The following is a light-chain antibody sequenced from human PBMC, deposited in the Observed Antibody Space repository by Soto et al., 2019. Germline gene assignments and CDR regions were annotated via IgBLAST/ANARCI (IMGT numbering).Light chain of an antibody. Sequence: EIVMTQSPATLSVSPGERATLSCRASQSVSSNLAWYQQKPGQAPRPLIYDASNRATGIPARFSGSGSGTGFTLTISSLEPEDFAVYYCQQRSNWLITFGQGTRLEIK. CDR2: DAS. J-gene: IGKJ5*01. CDR3: QQRSNWLIT. V-gene: IGKV3-11*01. CDR1: QSVSSN.